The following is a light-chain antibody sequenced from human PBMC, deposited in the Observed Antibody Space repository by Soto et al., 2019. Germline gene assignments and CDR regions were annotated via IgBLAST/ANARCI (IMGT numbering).Light chain of an antibody. Sequence: DLQMTQSPSTLSASVGARVTITCLASQSISSWLAWYQQKPGKAPKLLIYDASSLESGVPSRFSGSGSGTEFTLTISSLQPDDFATYYCQQYNSYTWTFGQGTKVDIK. CDR3: QQYNSYTWT. CDR1: QSISSW. J-gene: IGKJ1*01. CDR2: DAS. V-gene: IGKV1-5*01.